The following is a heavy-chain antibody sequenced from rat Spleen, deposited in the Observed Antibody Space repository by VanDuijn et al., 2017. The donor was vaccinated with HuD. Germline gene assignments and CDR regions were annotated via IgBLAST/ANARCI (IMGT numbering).Heavy chain of an antibody. V-gene: IGHV2-77*01. Sequence: QVQMKETGPGLVQTTQTLSVTCTVSGFSLTSYGVHWVRQAPGKGLEGMGIIWGDGSTNYNSALKSRLSISRDTSKSQVFLTMNSLQTDDTAVYYCADLGTTRVPPFDYWGQGVMVTVSS. CDR1: GFSLTSYG. D-gene: IGHD1-4*01. CDR2: IWGDGST. J-gene: IGHJ2*01. CDR3: ADLGTTRVPPFDY.